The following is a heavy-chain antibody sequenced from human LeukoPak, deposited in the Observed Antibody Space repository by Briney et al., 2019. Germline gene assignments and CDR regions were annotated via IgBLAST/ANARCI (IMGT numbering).Heavy chain of an antibody. CDR1: GGSFSGYY. J-gene: IGHJ3*02. D-gene: IGHD6-19*01. V-gene: IGHV4-34*01. Sequence: SETLSLTCAVYGGSFSGYYWSWIRQPPGKGLEWIGEIIHSGSTNYNPSLKSRVTISVDTSKNQFSLKLSSVTAADTAVYYCARGRNSSGGDAFDIWGQGTMVTVSS. CDR2: IIHSGST. CDR3: ARGRNSSGGDAFDI.